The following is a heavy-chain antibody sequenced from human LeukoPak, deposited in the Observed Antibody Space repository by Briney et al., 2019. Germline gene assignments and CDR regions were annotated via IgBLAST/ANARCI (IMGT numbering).Heavy chain of an antibody. V-gene: IGHV4-34*01. CDR3: AKAMVRGVRAFDI. Sequence: SETLSLTCAVYGGSFSGYYWSWISHPPGKGLEWIGEINHSGSTNYNPSLKSRVTISVDTSKNQFSLKLSSVTAADTAVYYCAKAMVRGVRAFDIWGQGTMVTVSS. CDR1: GGSFSGYY. CDR2: INHSGST. D-gene: IGHD3-10*01. J-gene: IGHJ3*02.